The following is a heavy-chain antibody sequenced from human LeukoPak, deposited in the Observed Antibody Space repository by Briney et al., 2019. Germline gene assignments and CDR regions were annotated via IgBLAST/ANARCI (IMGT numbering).Heavy chain of an antibody. CDR2: ISGSGGRT. D-gene: IGHD3-22*01. Sequence: GGSLRLSCAVSGITLSNYGMSWVRQAPGKGLEWVAGISGSGGRTNYADSVKGRFTISRDNPKNTLYLQMSSLRAEDTAVYFCAKRGVVTRVILVGFHKEAYYFDSWGQGALVTVSS. CDR1: GITLSNYG. V-gene: IGHV3-23*01. J-gene: IGHJ4*02. CDR3: AKRGVVTRVILVGFHKEAYYFDS.